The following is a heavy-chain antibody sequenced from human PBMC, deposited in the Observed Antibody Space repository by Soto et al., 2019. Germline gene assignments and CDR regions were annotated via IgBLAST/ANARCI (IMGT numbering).Heavy chain of an antibody. J-gene: IGHJ5*02. V-gene: IGHV3-49*03. D-gene: IGHD3-22*01. CDR2: IRSEVYGATT. CDR3: SRDSPAQRNYYDNRGPDH. Sequence: GGSLRLSCTASGFTFGDYALAWFRQAPGKGLEWIGFIRSEVYGATTEYAASVTGRFLISRDDSKSIAYLQMNSLKTEDTAVYYFSRDSPAQRNYYDNRGPDHWGQGTLVTGSS. CDR1: GFTFGDYA.